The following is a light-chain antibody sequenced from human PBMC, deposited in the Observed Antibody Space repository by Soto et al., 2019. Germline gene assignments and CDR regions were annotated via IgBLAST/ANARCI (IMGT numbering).Light chain of an antibody. CDR1: STDIGTYDH. J-gene: IGLJ1*01. V-gene: IGLV2-14*01. CDR2: EVS. CDR3: CSYTTGSTLV. Sequence: QSALAQPASVSGSPGQSITISCTGTSTDIGTYDHVSWYQQYPGKVPQLIIYEVSNRPSGLSSRFSGSKSGNAASLTISGLQVEDEADYYCCSYTTGSTLVFGTGTKVTV.